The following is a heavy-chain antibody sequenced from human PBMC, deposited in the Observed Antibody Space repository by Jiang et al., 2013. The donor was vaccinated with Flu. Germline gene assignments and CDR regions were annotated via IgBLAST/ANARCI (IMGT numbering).Heavy chain of an antibody. J-gene: IGHJ4*02. CDR3: ARWTKIPLIVVVTPYYYDSSGASGSAFDY. V-gene: IGHV4-39*01. CDR2: IYYSGST. D-gene: IGHD3-22*01. Sequence: GSGLVKPSETLSLTCTVSGGSISSSSYCWGWIRQPPGKGLEWIGSIYYSGSTYYNPSLKSRVTISVDTSKNQFSLKLSSVTAADTAVYYCARWTKIPLIVVVTPYYYDSSGASGSAFDYWGQGTLVTVSS. CDR1: GGSISSSSYC.